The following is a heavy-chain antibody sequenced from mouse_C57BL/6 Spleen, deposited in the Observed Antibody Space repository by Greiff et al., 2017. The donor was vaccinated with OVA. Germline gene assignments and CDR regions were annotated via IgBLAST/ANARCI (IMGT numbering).Heavy chain of an antibody. CDR2: ISYDGSN. J-gene: IGHJ2*01. CDR3: ARGIYYGNYV. CDR1: GYSITSGYY. Sequence: VQLKQSGPGLVKPSQSLSLTCSVTGYSITSGYYWNWIRQFPGNKLEWMGYISYDGSNNYNPSLKNRISITRDTSKNQFFLKLNSVTTEDTATYYCARGIYYGNYVWGQGTTLTVSS. V-gene: IGHV3-6*01. D-gene: IGHD2-1*01.